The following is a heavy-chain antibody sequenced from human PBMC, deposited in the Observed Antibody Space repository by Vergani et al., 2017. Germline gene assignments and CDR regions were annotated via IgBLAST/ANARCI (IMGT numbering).Heavy chain of an antibody. V-gene: IGHV3-15*01. D-gene: IGHD2-8*02. CDR2: IKSKTDGGTT. Sequence: EVQLVESGGGLVKPGGSLRLSCAASGFTFSSYSMNWVRQAPGKGLEWVGRIKSKTDGGTTDYAAPVKGRFTISRDDSKNTVYLQINSLKTEDTAMYYCTTDPGQWVVYAFPSDYWGQGTLVTVSS. J-gene: IGHJ4*02. CDR1: GFTFSSYS. CDR3: TTDPGQWVVYAFPSDY.